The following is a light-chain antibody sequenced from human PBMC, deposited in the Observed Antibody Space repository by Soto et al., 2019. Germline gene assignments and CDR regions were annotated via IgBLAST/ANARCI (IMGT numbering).Light chain of an antibody. CDR1: QSVSGW. J-gene: IGKJ1*01. Sequence: DIQMPKSPSTLSASVGEPVTVTCRASQSVSGWLAWYQQKPGEAPKLLIYDASALPRGVPSRFSGSGSGTKFTLTIASLQPDEFATYYCQQYETFSGTVGPGTKVDIK. CDR2: DAS. CDR3: QQYETFSGT. V-gene: IGKV1-5*01.